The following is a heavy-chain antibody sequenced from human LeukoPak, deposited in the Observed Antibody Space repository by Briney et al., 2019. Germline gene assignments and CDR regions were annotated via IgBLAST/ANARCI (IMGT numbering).Heavy chain of an antibody. D-gene: IGHD6-19*01. CDR3: ARGPHIAVAGKEIDY. CDR1: GFTFSSYA. V-gene: IGHV3-23*01. Sequence: GGSLRLSCAASGFTFSSYAMSWVRQAPGKGLEWVSAISGSGGSTYYADSVKGRFTISRDNSKNTLYLQMNSLRAEDTAVYYCARGPHIAVAGKEIDYWGQGTLVTVSS. J-gene: IGHJ4*02. CDR2: ISGSGGST.